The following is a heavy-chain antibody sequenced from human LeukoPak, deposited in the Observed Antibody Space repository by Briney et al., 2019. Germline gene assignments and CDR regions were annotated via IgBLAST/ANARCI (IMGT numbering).Heavy chain of an antibody. J-gene: IGHJ4*02. Sequence: SETLSLTCTVSGGSISSYYWSWIRQPPGKGLEWIGYIYYSGSTNYNPSLKSRVTISVDTSKNQFSLKLSSVTAADTAVYYCARHPLYSSSAVFDYWGQGTLVTVSS. CDR1: GGSISSYY. CDR2: IYYSGST. D-gene: IGHD6-6*01. CDR3: ARHPLYSSSAVFDY. V-gene: IGHV4-59*08.